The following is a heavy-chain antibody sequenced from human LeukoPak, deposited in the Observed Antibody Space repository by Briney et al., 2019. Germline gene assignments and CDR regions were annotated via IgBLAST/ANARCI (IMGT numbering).Heavy chain of an antibody. CDR2: ISGSGGST. D-gene: IGHD6-13*01. CDR1: GFTFSRYG. CDR3: ASGGEQQLDRFDY. J-gene: IGHJ4*02. V-gene: IGHV3-23*01. Sequence: GGSLRLSCAASGFTFSRYGMSWVRQAPGKGLEWVSAISGSGGSTYYADSVKGRFTISRDNSKNTLYLQMNSLRAEDTAVYYCASGGEQQLDRFDYWGQGTLVTVSS.